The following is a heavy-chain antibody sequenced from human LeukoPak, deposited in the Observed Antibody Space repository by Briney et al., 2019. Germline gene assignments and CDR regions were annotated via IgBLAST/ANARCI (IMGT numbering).Heavy chain of an antibody. CDR1: GYTFTGFY. CDR2: IYPNSGAT. Sequence: GASVKVSCKASGYTFTGFYMHWVRQAPGQGLEWMGYIYPNSGATKYAQKFQGRVTLTRDTSISTAYMELSGLRSDDTAVYYCGTLLSNGPFDYWGQGILVTVSS. J-gene: IGHJ4*02. CDR3: GTLLSNGPFDY. V-gene: IGHV1-2*02.